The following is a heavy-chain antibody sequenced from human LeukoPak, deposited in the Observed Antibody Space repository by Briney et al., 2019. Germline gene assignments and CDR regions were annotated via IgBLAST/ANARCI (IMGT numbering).Heavy chain of an antibody. CDR1: GGSISSSSYY. CDR3: ARRSTEQWPYYYYYGMDV. CDR2: IYYSGST. V-gene: IGHV4-39*01. D-gene: IGHD6-19*01. Sequence: PSETLSLTCTVSGGSISSSSYYWGWIRQPPGKGLEWIGSIYYSGSTYYNPSLKSRVTISVDTSKNQFSLKLSSVTAADTAVYYCARRSTEQWPYYYYYGMDVWGQGTTVTVSS. J-gene: IGHJ6*02.